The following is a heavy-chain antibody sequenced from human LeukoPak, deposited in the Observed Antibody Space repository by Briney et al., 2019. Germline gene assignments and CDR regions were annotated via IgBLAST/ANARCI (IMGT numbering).Heavy chain of an antibody. CDR3: ARLTMTNYDILTGYFSGYYYYYMDV. V-gene: IGHV4-34*01. J-gene: IGHJ6*03. CDR2: INHSGST. Sequence: SETLSLTCAVSGGSISSGDYSWSWIRQPPGKGLEWIGEINHSGSTNHNPSLKSRVTISVDTSKNQFSLKLSSVTAADTAVYYCARLTMTNYDILTGYFSGYYYYYMDVWGKGTTVTISS. D-gene: IGHD3-9*01. CDR1: GGSISSGDYS.